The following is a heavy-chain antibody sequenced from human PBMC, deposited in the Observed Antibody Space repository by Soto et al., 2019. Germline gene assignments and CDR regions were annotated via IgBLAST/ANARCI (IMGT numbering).Heavy chain of an antibody. CDR2: INHSGST. CDR1: GGSFSGYY. CDR3: ARGRGYSSSSRSFDY. V-gene: IGHV4-34*01. D-gene: IGHD6-6*01. Sequence: SETLSLTCAVYGGSFSGYYWSWIRQPPGKGLEWIGEINHSGSTNYNPSLKSRVTISVDTSKNQFSLKLSSVTAADTAVYYCARGRGYSSSSRSFDYWGQGTLVTVS. J-gene: IGHJ4*02.